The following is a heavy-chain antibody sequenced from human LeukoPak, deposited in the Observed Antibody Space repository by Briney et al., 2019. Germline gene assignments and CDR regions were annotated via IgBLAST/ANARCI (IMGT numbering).Heavy chain of an antibody. CDR1: GFTFSSYS. CDR2: ISSSSSYI. CDR3: AIIGGRYDFWSGYYGDAFDI. Sequence: GGSLRLSCAASGFTFSSYSMNWVRQAPGKGLEWVSSISSSSSYIYYADSVKGRFTISRDNAKNSLYLQMNSLRAEDTAVYYCAIIGGRYDFWSGYYGDAFDIWGQGTMVTVSS. V-gene: IGHV3-21*01. J-gene: IGHJ3*02. D-gene: IGHD3-3*01.